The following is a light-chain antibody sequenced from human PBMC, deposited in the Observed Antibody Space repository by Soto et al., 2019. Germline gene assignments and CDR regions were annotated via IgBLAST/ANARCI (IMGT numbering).Light chain of an antibody. V-gene: IGLV1-44*01. Sequence: QSVLTQPPSASATPGQRVIISCSGSSSNIEYNSVDWYQQFPGMAPKLLIYTNNHRPSGVPARFSDSKSGTSASLAISGLQSEDYDSYYCATLADSLNGPVFGGGTKLTVL. CDR1: SSNIEYNS. J-gene: IGLJ3*02. CDR3: ATLADSLNGPV. CDR2: TNN.